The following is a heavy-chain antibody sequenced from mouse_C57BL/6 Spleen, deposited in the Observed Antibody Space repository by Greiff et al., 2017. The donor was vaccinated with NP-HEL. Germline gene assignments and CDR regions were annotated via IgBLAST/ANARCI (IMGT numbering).Heavy chain of an antibody. Sequence: VQLQQPGAELVMPGASVKLSCKASGYTFTSYWMHWVKQRPGQGLEWIGEIDPSDSYTNYNQKLKGKSTLTVDKSSSTAYMQRSSLTSEDSAVYYCARRSYGSSFYFDYWGQGTTLTVSS. CDR2: IDPSDSYT. J-gene: IGHJ2*01. CDR3: ARRSYGSSFYFDY. CDR1: GYTFTSYW. D-gene: IGHD1-1*01. V-gene: IGHV1-69*01.